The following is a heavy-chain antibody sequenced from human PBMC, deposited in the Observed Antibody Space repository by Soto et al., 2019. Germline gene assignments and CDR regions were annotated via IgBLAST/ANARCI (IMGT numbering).Heavy chain of an antibody. CDR2: IKSRTDGGTT. CDR1: GFTFSNAW. V-gene: IGHV3-15*07. Sequence: EVQLVESGGGLVKPGGSLRLSCAASGFTFSNAWMSWVRQAPGKGLEWVGRIKSRTDGGTTDYAVPVRGKFTISRDDSNNTPKNKINSLKTEHTAGQYCTAAPYDYVWRSDRANNW. D-gene: IGHD3-16*02. CDR3: TAAPYDYVWRSDRANNW. J-gene: IGHJ5*01.